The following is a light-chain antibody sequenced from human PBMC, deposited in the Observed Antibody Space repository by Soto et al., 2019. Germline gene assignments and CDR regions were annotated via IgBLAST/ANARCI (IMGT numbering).Light chain of an antibody. CDR1: SSDVGSYNL. CDR3: CSFERSITLV. J-gene: IGLJ2*01. CDR2: EGS. V-gene: IGLV2-23*01. Sequence: QSVLTQPASVSGSPGQSITISCTGSSSDVGSYNLVSWYQQLPGEAPKLMIYEGSKRPSGVSNRFSGSKSGNTASLTISGLQAEDAADYYCCSFERSITLVFGGGTKLTVL.